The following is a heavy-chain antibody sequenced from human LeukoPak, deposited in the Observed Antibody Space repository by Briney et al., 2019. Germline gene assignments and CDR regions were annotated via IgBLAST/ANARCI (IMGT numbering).Heavy chain of an antibody. D-gene: IGHD2-15*01. CDR2: IYYSGST. Sequence: SETLCLTCTVSGGSIGSYYWSGIRQPPGKGLEWIGYIYYSGSTNYNPSLKSRVTISVDTAKNQFSLKLSSVTAADTAVYYCARYWSGGSCYSGIDYRGQGTLVTVSS. CDR1: GGSIGSYY. J-gene: IGHJ4*02. CDR3: ARYWSGGSCYSGIDY. V-gene: IGHV4-59*01.